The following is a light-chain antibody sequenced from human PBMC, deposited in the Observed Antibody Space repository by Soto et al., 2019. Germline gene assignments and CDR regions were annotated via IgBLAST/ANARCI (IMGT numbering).Light chain of an antibody. CDR3: SSYTSSSTPL. CDR2: GNN. CDR1: SSNIGAGYD. Sequence: QSVLTQPPSVSGAPGQTITISCTGSSSNIGAGYDVHWYQQLPGRAPKLLIYGNNNRPSGVSNRFSGSKSGNTASLTISGLQAEDEADYYCSSYTSSSTPLFGGGTKLTVL. V-gene: IGLV1-40*01. J-gene: IGLJ2*01.